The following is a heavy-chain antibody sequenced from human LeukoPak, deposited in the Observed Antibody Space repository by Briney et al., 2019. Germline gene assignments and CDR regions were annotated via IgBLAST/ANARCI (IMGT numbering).Heavy chain of an antibody. J-gene: IGHJ6*02. D-gene: IGHD3-10*01. CDR3: ARLPRGVSYYYYGMDV. Sequence: GESLEISCNGAGYSFTSYWIGWVRQMPGKGLEWMGIIYPGDSDTRYSPSFQGQVTISADKSISTAYLQWSSLKASDTAMYYCARLPRGVSYYYYGMDVWGQGTTVTVSS. CDR1: GYSFTSYW. V-gene: IGHV5-51*01. CDR2: IYPGDSDT.